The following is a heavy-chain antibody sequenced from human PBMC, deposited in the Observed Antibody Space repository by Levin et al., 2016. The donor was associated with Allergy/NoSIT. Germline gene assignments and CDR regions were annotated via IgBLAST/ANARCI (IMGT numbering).Heavy chain of an antibody. D-gene: IGHD3-9*01. CDR2: IYPTDSDT. CDR1: GFSFTGYW. CDR3: ARRRTTLGDVLYFDE. V-gene: IGHV5-51*01. Sequence: KVSCKGSGFSFTGYWIAWVRQMPGKGLEWMGIIYPTDSDTRYTPSFQGQVTMSADMSINTAYLQWSSLKASDTAMYYCARRRTTLGDVLYFDEWGQGTLVTVSS. J-gene: IGHJ4*02.